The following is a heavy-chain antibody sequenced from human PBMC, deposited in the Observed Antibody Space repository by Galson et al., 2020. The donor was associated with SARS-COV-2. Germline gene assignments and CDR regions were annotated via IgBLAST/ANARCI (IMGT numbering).Heavy chain of an antibody. J-gene: IGHJ3*02. Sequence: SETLSLTCTVSGGSISSGCYYWSWIRQPAGKELEWIGRIHSTGSTNHNPSLKSPVTISVDTSKNQFPLRLSSVTAADTAVYYCARRHDSSGNALDIWGQGTMVTVSS. V-gene: IGHV4-61*02. D-gene: IGHD3-22*01. CDR2: IHSTGST. CDR1: GGSISSGCYY. CDR3: ARRHDSSGNALDI.